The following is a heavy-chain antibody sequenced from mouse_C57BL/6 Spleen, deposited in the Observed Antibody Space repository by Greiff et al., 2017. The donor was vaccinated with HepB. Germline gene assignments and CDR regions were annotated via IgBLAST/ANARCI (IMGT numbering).Heavy chain of an antibody. CDR3: ARLAAQATGFAY. CDR1: GYAFSSSW. CDR2: IYPGDGDT. Sequence: VKLMESGPELVKPGASVKISCKASGYAFSSSWMNWVKQRPGKGLEWIGRIYPGDGDTNYNGKFKGKATLTADKSSSTAYMQLSSLTSEDSAVYFCARLAAQATGFAYWGQGTLVTVSA. V-gene: IGHV1-82*01. J-gene: IGHJ3*01. D-gene: IGHD3-2*02.